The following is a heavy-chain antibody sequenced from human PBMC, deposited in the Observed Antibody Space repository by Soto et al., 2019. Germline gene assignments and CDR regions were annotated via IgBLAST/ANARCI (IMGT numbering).Heavy chain of an antibody. Sequence: PGGSLSLSCAASGFTFSSYAMHWVRQAPGKGLEWVAVISYDGSNKYYADSVKGRFTISRDNSKNTLYLQMNSLRAEDTAVYYCARGPDYYDSSGYLKLDFDYWGQGTLVTVSS. D-gene: IGHD3-22*01. V-gene: IGHV3-30-3*01. CDR2: ISYDGSNK. J-gene: IGHJ4*02. CDR3: ARGPDYYDSSGYLKLDFDY. CDR1: GFTFSSYA.